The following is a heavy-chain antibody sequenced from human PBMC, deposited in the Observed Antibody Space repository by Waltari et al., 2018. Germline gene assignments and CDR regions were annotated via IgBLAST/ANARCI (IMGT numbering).Heavy chain of an antibody. CDR2: ISSSRSYI. CDR1: GFTFSSYS. V-gene: IGHV3-21*01. CDR3: ARLSYYDSSGYPHPTYYYYYMDV. Sequence: EVQLVESGGGLVKPGGSLRLSCAASGFTFSSYSMNWVRQAPGKGLEWFSSISSSRSYIYYADSVKGRFTISKDNAKNSLYLQMNSLRAEDTAVYYCARLSYYDSSGYPHPTYYYYYMDVWGKGTTVTVSS. D-gene: IGHD3-22*01. J-gene: IGHJ6*03.